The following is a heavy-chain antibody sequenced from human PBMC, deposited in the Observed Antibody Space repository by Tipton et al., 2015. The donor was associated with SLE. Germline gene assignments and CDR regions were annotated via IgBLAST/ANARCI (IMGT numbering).Heavy chain of an antibody. Sequence: TLSLTCTVSGGSISSSSYHWGWIRQPPGKGLEWIGSIYYSGSTYYNPSLKSRVTISVDTSKNQFSLKLSSVTAADTAVYYCARDSHGYYYNYYYGMDVWGQGTTVTVSS. CDR2: IYYSGST. CDR1: GGSISSSSYH. D-gene: IGHD3-22*01. CDR3: ARDSHGYYYNYYYGMDV. J-gene: IGHJ6*02. V-gene: IGHV4-39*07.